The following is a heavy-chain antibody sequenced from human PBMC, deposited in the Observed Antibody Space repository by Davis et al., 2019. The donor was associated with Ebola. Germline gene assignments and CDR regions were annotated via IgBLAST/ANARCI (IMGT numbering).Heavy chain of an antibody. CDR1: GFTFSSYA. V-gene: IGHV3-30-3*01. CDR3: IRLVGPN. Sequence: GESLKISCAASGFTFSSYAMHWVRQAPGKGLEWVAVISYDGSNKYYADSVKGRFTISRDNSKNTLYLQMNSLRAEDTAVYYCIRLVGPNWGQGTLVAVSS. J-gene: IGHJ4*02. CDR2: ISYDGSNK.